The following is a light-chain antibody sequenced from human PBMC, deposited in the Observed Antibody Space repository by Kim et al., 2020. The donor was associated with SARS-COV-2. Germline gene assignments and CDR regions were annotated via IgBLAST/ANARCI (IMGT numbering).Light chain of an antibody. CDR3: QQYDSYPRT. J-gene: IGKJ1*01. CDR1: QSISGW. Sequence: DIQMTQSPSTLSAFVGDRVTITCRATQSISGWLAWYQQKPGKAPKLLIYPASGLQNGVPSRFSGSGSGTEFTLTISSLQPDDFATYYCQQYDSYPRTFGQGTQLDIK. CDR2: PAS. V-gene: IGKV1-5*03.